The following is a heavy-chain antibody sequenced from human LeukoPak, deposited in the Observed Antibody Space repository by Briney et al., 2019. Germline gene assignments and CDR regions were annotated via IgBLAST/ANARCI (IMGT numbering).Heavy chain of an antibody. Sequence: SGGSLRLSCAASGFTFSSFSMNWVRQAPGKGLEWVSYISSSSSTMYYADSVKGRFTISRDNSKNTLYLQMNSLRAEDTAVYYCANQRYYDFWSGPPQDWFDPWGQGTLVTVSS. CDR3: ANQRYYDFWSGPPQDWFDP. CDR2: ISSSSSTM. J-gene: IGHJ5*02. CDR1: GFTFSSFS. V-gene: IGHV3-48*01. D-gene: IGHD3-3*01.